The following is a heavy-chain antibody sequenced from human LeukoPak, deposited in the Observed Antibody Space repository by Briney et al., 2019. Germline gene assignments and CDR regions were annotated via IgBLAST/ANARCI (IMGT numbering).Heavy chain of an antibody. CDR2: IVVGSGAT. V-gene: IGHV1-58*01. Sequence: SVKVSCKASGFTFSTSAVQWVRQARGQRLEWIGWIVVGSGATKYEQSLQGRVTITRDMSTSTAYMELSSLRSEDTAVYYCAAELYGGNSVCCTFDIWGQGTMVTVSS. J-gene: IGHJ3*02. D-gene: IGHD4-23*01. CDR1: GFTFSTSA. CDR3: AAELYGGNSVCCTFDI.